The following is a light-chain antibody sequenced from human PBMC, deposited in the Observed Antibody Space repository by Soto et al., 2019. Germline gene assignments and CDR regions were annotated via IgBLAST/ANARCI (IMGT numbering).Light chain of an antibody. Sequence: QSALTQPRSVSGSPGQSVTISCTGTSSDVGGYSYVSWYQHHPGKAPKVMIYDVTKRPSGVPDRFSGSKSGNTASLTISGLQAEDEADYYCCAYAGSYSYVFGTGTQLTVL. CDR3: CAYAGSYSYV. J-gene: IGLJ1*01. CDR2: DVT. CDR1: SSDVGGYSY. V-gene: IGLV2-11*01.